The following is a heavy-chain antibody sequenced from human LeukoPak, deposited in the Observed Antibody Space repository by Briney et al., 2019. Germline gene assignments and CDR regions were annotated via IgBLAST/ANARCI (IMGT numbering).Heavy chain of an antibody. J-gene: IGHJ5*02. CDR1: GGSISPYY. CDR3: ARELKYSGSYSDWFDP. Sequence: SETLSLTCTVSGGSISPYYWSWIRQPPGKGLEWIGYIYYSGSTNYNPSLKSRVTISVDTSKNQFSLKLSSVTAADTAVYYCARELKYSGSYSDWFDPWGQGTLVTVSS. D-gene: IGHD1-26*01. V-gene: IGHV4-59*01. CDR2: IYYSGST.